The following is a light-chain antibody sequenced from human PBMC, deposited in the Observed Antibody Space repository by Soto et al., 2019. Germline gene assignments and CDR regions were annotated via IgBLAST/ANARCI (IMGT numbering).Light chain of an antibody. CDR2: AAS. CDR1: QGITNN. J-gene: IGKJ1*01. CDR3: QKSNSAPRT. Sequence: DIQMTQSPSSLSAYVGDRVTITCRASQGITNNLAWYQHKPGKVPKLLIYAASTLQSGLPSRFSGSGSGTDFTLTISSLQPEDVATYYCQKSNSAPRTFGQGTKVEIK. V-gene: IGKV1-27*01.